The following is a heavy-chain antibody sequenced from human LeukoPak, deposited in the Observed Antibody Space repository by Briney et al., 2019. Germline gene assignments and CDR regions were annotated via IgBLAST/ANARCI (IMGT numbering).Heavy chain of an antibody. CDR3: ARGRKYYVRGSSVFDY. Sequence: SETLSLTCAVYGGSFSGYYWSWIRQPPGKGLEWIGEINHSGSTNYNPSLKSRVTISVDTSKNQFSLKLSSVTAADTAVYYCARGRKYYVRGSSVFDYWGQGTLVTVSS. CDR1: GGSFSGYY. V-gene: IGHV4-34*01. D-gene: IGHD3-16*01. CDR2: INHSGST. J-gene: IGHJ4*02.